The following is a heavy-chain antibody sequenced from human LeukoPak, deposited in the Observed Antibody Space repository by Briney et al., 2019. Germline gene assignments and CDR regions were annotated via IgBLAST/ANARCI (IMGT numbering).Heavy chain of an antibody. CDR2: IRYDGSNK. CDR1: GFTFSSYG. CDR3: AKDFDRYCSSTSCYYFDY. J-gene: IGHJ4*02. Sequence: PGGSLRLSCAASGFTFSSYGMHWVRQAPGKGLEWVAFIRYDGSNKYYADSVKGRFTISRDTSKNTLYLQMNSLRAEDTAVYYCAKDFDRYCSSTSCYYFDYWGQGTLVTVSS. V-gene: IGHV3-30*02. D-gene: IGHD2-2*01.